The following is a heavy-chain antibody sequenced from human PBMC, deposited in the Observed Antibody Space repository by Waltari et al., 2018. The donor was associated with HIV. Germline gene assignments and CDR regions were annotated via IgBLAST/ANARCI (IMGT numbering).Heavy chain of an antibody. Sequence: QVQLQESGPGLVKPSETLSLTCTVSGYSISSGYYWGCIRQPPGKGLEWIGSIYHSGSTYYNPSLKSRVTISVDTSKNQFSLKLSSVTAADTAVYYCARDGDDSSGYYYARFDYWGQGTLVTVSS. CDR2: IYHSGST. D-gene: IGHD3-22*01. CDR3: ARDGDDSSGYYYARFDY. J-gene: IGHJ4*02. CDR1: GYSISSGYY. V-gene: IGHV4-38-2*02.